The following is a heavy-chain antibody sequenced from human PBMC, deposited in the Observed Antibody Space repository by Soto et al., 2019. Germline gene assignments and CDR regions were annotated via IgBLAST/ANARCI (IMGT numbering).Heavy chain of an antibody. Sequence: TGGSLRLSCAASGFTFSSYAMSWVRQAPGKGLEWVSAISGSGGSTYYADSVKGRFTISRDNSKNTLYLQMNSLRAEDTAVYYCANPYYDFWSGFLPQNYYYGMDVWGQGTTVTVSS. V-gene: IGHV3-23*01. D-gene: IGHD3-3*01. J-gene: IGHJ6*02. CDR2: ISGSGGST. CDR1: GFTFSSYA. CDR3: ANPYYDFWSGFLPQNYYYGMDV.